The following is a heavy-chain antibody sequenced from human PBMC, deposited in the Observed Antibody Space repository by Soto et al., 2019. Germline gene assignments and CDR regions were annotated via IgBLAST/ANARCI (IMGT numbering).Heavy chain of an antibody. CDR2: IYYSGST. D-gene: IGHD3-9*01. CDR1: GGSISSYY. CDR3: ARDLLYYDILTGYSYYYYGMDV. J-gene: IGHJ6*02. V-gene: IGHV4-59*01. Sequence: SETLSLTCTVSGGSISSYYWSWIRQPPGKGLEWIGYIYYSGSTNYNPSLKSRVTISVDTSKNQFSLELSSVTAADTAVYYCARDLLYYDILTGYSYYYYGMDVWGQGTTVTVSS.